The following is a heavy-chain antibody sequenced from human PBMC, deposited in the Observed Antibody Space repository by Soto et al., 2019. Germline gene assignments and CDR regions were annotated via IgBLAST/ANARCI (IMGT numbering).Heavy chain of an antibody. CDR3: AKDISVGELSAPDH. Sequence: GGSLRLSCVASGFTFDDFAMHWVRQAPGKGLEWVSGMSWNRGSIVYADSVKGRVTISRDNAKNSLYLQMNSLRPEDTALYYCAKDISVGELSAPDHWGQGTLVTVSS. V-gene: IGHV3-9*01. D-gene: IGHD3-16*02. J-gene: IGHJ4*02. CDR2: MSWNRGSI. CDR1: GFTFDDFA.